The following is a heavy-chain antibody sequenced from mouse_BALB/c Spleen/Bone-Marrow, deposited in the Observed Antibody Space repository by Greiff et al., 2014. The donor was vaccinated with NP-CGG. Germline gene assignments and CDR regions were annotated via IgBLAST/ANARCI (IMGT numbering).Heavy chain of an antibody. Sequence: VKLMESGAELVKPGAPVKLSCKASGYTFTSYWMNWVKQRPGRGLEWIGRIDPSGSETHYNQKFKDKATLTVDKSSSTAYIQLSSLTSEDSAVYYCARGGYLFAYWGQGTLVTVSA. V-gene: IGHV1-69*02. J-gene: IGHJ3*01. CDR2: IDPSGSET. CDR3: ARGGYLFAY. D-gene: IGHD3-1*01. CDR1: GYTFTSYW.